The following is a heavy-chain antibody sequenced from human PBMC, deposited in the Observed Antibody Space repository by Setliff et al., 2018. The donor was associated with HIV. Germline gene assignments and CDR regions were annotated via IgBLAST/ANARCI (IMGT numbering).Heavy chain of an antibody. CDR1: GGSVSGYF. CDR2: IYYDGTT. V-gene: IGHV4-59*02. CDR3: ARGSSWQYYYYYYMDV. D-gene: IGHD6-13*01. J-gene: IGHJ6*03. Sequence: SETLSLTCTVSGGSVSGYFWSWIRQPPGRGLEWIGYIYYDGTTNSNPSLKSRVTISVTTSKNQFSLKLSSVTAADTAVYYCARGSSWQYYYYYYMDVWGKGTTVTVSS.